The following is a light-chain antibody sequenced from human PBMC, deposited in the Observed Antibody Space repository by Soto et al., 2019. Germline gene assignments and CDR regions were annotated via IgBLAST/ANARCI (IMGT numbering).Light chain of an antibody. J-gene: IGLJ1*01. V-gene: IGLV2-14*01. CDR2: DVS. Sequence: QSALTQPASVSGSPGQSITISCTGTSSDVGGYNYVSWYQQYPGKAPKLMIYDVSNRPSGVSNRFSGSKSGNTASLTISELQAEDEADYYCSSYAISNTLVFGSGPKVTVL. CDR3: SSYAISNTLV. CDR1: SSDVGGYNY.